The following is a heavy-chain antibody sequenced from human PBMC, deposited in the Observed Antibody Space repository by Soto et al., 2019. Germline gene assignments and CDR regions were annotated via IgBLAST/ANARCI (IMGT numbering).Heavy chain of an antibody. Sequence: SLTLSLTCAISGDIVSSNSAAWTWIRQSPSWGLEWLGRTYFRSKWYHDYAVSVKSRITINPDTSKNQFSLQLNSVTPEDTAVYYCARMLSRGYDFWSGYYTGTFDYWGQGTLVTVSS. V-gene: IGHV6-1*01. CDR2: TYFRSKWYH. D-gene: IGHD3-3*01. J-gene: IGHJ4*02. CDR3: ARMLSRGYDFWSGYYTGTFDY. CDR1: GDIVSSNSAA.